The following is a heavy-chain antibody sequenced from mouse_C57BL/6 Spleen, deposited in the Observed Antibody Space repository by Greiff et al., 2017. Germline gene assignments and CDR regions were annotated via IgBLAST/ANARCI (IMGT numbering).Heavy chain of an antibody. Sequence: QVQLQQPGAELVRPGSSVKLSCKASGYTFTSYWMDWVKQRPGQGLEWIGNIYPSDSETHYNQKFKDKATLTVDKSSSTAYMQLSSLTSEDSAVYYCARGTTVEAFDYWGQGTTLTVSS. CDR3: ARGTTVEAFDY. CDR2: IYPSDSET. J-gene: IGHJ2*01. D-gene: IGHD1-1*01. V-gene: IGHV1-61*01. CDR1: GYTFTSYW.